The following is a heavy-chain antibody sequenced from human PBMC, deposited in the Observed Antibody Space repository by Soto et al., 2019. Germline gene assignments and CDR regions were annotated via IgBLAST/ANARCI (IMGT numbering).Heavy chain of an antibody. CDR3: AGWRAVPSRNYYDYGMDV. CDR1: GNTFTSYY. J-gene: IGHJ6*02. D-gene: IGHD6-19*01. V-gene: IGHV1-46*01. CDR2: INPSGGST. Sequence: QVQLVQSGAEVKKPGASVKVSCKASGNTFTSYYIHWVRQAPGQGLEWMGIINPSGGSTSYAKKLQGRDTITRDKSTSTVSMELSSLRSEDTAVYSCAGWRAVPSRNYYDYGMDVWGQGTTVTVSS.